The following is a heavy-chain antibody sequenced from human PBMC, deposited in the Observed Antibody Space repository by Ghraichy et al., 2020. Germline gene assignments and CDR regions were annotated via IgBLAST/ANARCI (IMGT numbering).Heavy chain of an antibody. V-gene: IGHV4-34*01. CDR3: VRGHSSSWSGYYYYYMDV. CDR2: INHSGST. D-gene: IGHD6-13*01. J-gene: IGHJ6*03. Sequence: SETLSLTCAVYGGSFSGYYWSWIRQPPGKGLEWIGEINHSGSTNYNPSLKSRVTISVDTSKNQFSLKLSSVTAADTAVYYCVRGHSSSWSGYYYYYMDVWGKGTTVTVSS. CDR1: GGSFSGYY.